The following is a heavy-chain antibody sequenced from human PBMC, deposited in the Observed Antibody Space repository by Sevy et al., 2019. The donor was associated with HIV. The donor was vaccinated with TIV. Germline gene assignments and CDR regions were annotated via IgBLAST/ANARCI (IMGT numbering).Heavy chain of an antibody. J-gene: IGHJ3*02. V-gene: IGHV3-23*01. CDR3: AKDQRDYYDSSDDAFDI. Sequence: GGSLRLSCAASGFTFSSYAMSWVRQAPGKGLEWVLAISGSGGSTYYADSVKGRFTISRDNSKNTLYLQMNSLRAEDTAVYYCAKDQRDYYDSSDDAFDIWGQGTMVTVSS. D-gene: IGHD3-22*01. CDR1: GFTFSSYA. CDR2: ISGSGGST.